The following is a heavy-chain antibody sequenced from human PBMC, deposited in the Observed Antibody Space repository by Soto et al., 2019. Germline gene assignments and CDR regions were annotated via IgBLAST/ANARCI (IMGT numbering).Heavy chain of an antibody. D-gene: IGHD2-2*01. CDR3: AKDGLGYCTSTSCYWHCYYGMDV. V-gene: IGHV3-23*01. J-gene: IGHJ6*02. CDR2: IVGSGART. CDR1: GFTFSTYA. Sequence: EVQLSESGGGLVRPGGSLRLSCAASGFTFSTYAMSWVRQAPGMGLEWVAAIVGSGARTYYADSVKGRFTISRDNYKNKVDLQMNSLRAEHTAVYYCAKDGLGYCTSTSCYWHCYYGMDVWGQGTTVTVSS.